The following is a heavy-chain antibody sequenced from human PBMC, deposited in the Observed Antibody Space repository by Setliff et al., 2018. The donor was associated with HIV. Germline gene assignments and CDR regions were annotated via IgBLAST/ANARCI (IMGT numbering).Heavy chain of an antibody. J-gene: IGHJ6*02. CDR3: ARWPVVVPAAMWGLSPYYYYGMDV. Sequence: HPGGSLRLSCAASGFTFSSYGMHWVRQAPGKGLEWVAVIWYDGSNKYYADSVKGRFTISRDNSKNTLYLQMNSLRAEDTAVYYCARWPVVVPAAMWGLSPYYYYGMDVWGQGTTVTVSS. V-gene: IGHV3-33*01. CDR1: GFTFSSYG. D-gene: IGHD2-2*01. CDR2: IWYDGSNK.